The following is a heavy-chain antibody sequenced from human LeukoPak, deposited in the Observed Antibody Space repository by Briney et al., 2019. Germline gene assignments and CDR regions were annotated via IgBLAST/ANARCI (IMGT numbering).Heavy chain of an antibody. CDR1: GLTFTQAG. CDR2: IKNKVDGETA. D-gene: IGHD4-17*01. V-gene: IGHV3-15*01. J-gene: IGHJ4*02. CDR3: TTDRGDYEIY. Sequence: KPGGSLRLSCAASGLTFTQAGMSWVRQAPGKGLEWVGRIKNKVDGETADYAANVKDRFTISRDDSTNTLYVQMYSLSAEDTAIYYCTTDRGDYEIYWGRGNLVIVSS.